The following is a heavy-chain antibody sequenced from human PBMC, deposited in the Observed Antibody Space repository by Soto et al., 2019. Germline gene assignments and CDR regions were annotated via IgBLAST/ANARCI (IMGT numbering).Heavy chain of an antibody. V-gene: IGHV3-30*03. Sequence: SGGSLRLSCAASGFTFSSYGMHWVRQAPGKGLEWVAVISYDGSNKDYADAVKGRFTISRDNSKNTLYLQMNSLKTEDTAVYYCSTGIATAVYYFDYWGQGTLVTVSS. J-gene: IGHJ4*02. CDR3: STGIATAVYYFDY. D-gene: IGHD6-13*01. CDR1: GFTFSSYG. CDR2: ISYDGSNK.